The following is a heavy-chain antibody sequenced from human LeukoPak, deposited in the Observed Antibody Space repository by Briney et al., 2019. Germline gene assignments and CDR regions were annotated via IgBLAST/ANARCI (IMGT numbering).Heavy chain of an antibody. CDR3: ARDYYGSGSPIGY. J-gene: IGHJ4*02. Sequence: GGSLRLSCAASGFTVSSNYMSWVRQAPGKGLEWASVIYSGGSTYYADSVKGRFTISRDNSKNTLYLQMNSLRAEDTAVYYCARDYYGSGSPIGYWGQGTLVIVSS. CDR1: GFTVSSNY. CDR2: IYSGGST. V-gene: IGHV3-66*01. D-gene: IGHD3-10*01.